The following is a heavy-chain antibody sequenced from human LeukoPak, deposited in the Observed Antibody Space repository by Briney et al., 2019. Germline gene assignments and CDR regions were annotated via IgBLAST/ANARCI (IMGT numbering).Heavy chain of an antibody. CDR3: AREGKRITMVRGAARGAFDI. CDR1: GYTFTGYY. CDR2: INPNSGGT. J-gene: IGHJ3*02. D-gene: IGHD3-10*01. Sequence: ASVKVSCKASGYTFTGYYMHWVRQAPGQGLEWMGWINPNSGGTNYAQKFQGRVTMTRDTSISTAYMELSRLRSDDTAVYYCAREGKRITMVRGAARGAFDIWGQGTMVTVSS. V-gene: IGHV1-2*02.